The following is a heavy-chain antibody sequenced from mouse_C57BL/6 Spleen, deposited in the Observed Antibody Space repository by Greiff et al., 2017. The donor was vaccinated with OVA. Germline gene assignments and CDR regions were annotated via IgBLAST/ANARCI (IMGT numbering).Heavy chain of an antibody. D-gene: IGHD2-5*01. V-gene: IGHV14-2*01. CDR3: ARAYSNLYYYAMDY. Sequence: VQLQQPGTDLVKPGASVKLSCKASGYTFTSYWMHWVKQRPGQGLEWIGRIDPEDGETKYAPKFQGKATITADTSSNTAYLQLSSLTSEDTAVYYCARAYSNLYYYAMDYWGQGTSVTVSS. CDR2: IDPEDGET. J-gene: IGHJ4*01. CDR1: GYTFTSYW.